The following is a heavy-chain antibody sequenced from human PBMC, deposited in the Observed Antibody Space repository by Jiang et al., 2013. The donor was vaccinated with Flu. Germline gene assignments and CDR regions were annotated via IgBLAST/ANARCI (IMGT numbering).Heavy chain of an antibody. CDR3: AIRVSSSWYLYRYYYGMDV. V-gene: IGHV5-51*01. CDR2: IYPGDSDT. CDR1: GYSFTSYW. Sequence: VQLLESGAEVKKPGESLKISCKGSGYSFTSYWIGWVRQMPGKGLEWMGIIYPGDSDTRYSPSFQGQVTISADKSISTAYLQWSSLKASDTAMYYCAIRVSSSWYLYRYYYGMDVVGPRDHGHRLL. J-gene: IGHJ6*02. D-gene: IGHD6-13*01.